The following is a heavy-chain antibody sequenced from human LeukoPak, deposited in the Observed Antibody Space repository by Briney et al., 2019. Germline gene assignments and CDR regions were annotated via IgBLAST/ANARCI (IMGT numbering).Heavy chain of an antibody. D-gene: IGHD6-13*01. J-gene: IGHJ4*02. CDR2: ISWNSGSI. CDR1: GFTFDDYA. V-gene: IGHV3-9*01. Sequence: GGSLRLSCAASGFTFDDYAMHWVRQAPGKGLEWVSGISWNSGSIGYADSVKGRFTTSRDNAKNSLYLQMNSLRAEDTAVYYCARDQKSGIAADLDYWGQGTLVTVSS. CDR3: ARDQKSGIAADLDY.